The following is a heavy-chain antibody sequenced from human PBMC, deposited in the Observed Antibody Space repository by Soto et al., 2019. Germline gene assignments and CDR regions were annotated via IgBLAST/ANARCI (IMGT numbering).Heavy chain of an antibody. CDR2: IYWDDDK. V-gene: IGHV2-5*02. D-gene: IGHD2-8*01. CDR3: AHTYCTTSTCYGIDF. CDR1: GFSLTTNGVG. Sequence: QITLKESGPTLVKPTQTLTLTCTFSGFSLTTNGVGVGWIRQPPGKALGWLALIYWDDDKRYSPSLESRLTITKDTSKNQVVLTVTNMDPVDTATYFCAHTYCTTSTCYGIDFWGQGTLVTVSS. J-gene: IGHJ4*02.